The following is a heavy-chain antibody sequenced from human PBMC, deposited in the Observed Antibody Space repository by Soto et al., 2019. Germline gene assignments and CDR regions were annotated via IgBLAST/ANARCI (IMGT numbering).Heavy chain of an antibody. J-gene: IGHJ6*02. V-gene: IGHV3-74*01. CDR2: IKFDGSNT. CDR1: GFTFSSYW. CDR3: ARGVPNYYAMDV. Sequence: EVQLVESGGGLVQPGGSLRLSCAASGFTFSSYWMHWVRQAAGKGLVWVSRIKFDGSNTDYADSVKGRFTISRDNAKNTLYLQMNSLRAEDTTLYYCARGVPNYYAMDVWGQGTTVTVSS.